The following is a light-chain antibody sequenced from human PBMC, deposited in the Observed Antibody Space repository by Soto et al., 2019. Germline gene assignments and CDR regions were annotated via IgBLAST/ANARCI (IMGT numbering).Light chain of an antibody. CDR3: QQYNDWWT. CDR2: GAS. CDR1: QSVSNN. V-gene: IGKV3-15*01. Sequence: ESVLTQSPGTLSLSPGKRATLSCRASQSVSNNLTWYQQKPGQPPRLLIYGASTRATGVPGRFSGSGSGTEFTLTISSLQSEDFAVYYCQQYNDWWTFGQGTKVDI. J-gene: IGKJ1*01.